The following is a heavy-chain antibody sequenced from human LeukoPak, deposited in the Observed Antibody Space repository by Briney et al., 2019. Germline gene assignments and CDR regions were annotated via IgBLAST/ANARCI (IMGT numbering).Heavy chain of an antibody. Sequence: GGSLRLSCAASGFTFSSYGMHWVRQAPGKGLEWVAVISYDGSNKYYADSVKGRFTISRDNSKNTLYLQMNSLRAEDTAVYYCAKDVAAGLYWGQGTLVTVSS. J-gene: IGHJ4*02. D-gene: IGHD2-21*01. CDR3: AKDVAAGLY. CDR1: GFTFSSYG. CDR2: ISYDGSNK. V-gene: IGHV3-30*18.